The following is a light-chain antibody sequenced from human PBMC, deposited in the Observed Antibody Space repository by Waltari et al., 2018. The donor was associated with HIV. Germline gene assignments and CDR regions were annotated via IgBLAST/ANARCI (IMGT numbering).Light chain of an antibody. J-gene: IGKJ4*01. V-gene: IGKV3-11*01. CDR3: QQRYNWPLT. CDR2: DTS. Sequence: EIVFTQSPVTLSLSPGQRATLSCRASQSIASQLAWYQQKPGQSPRLLVYDTSNRATGIPARFSGSGSGTDFTLAISSLEPEDFAVYYCQQRYNWPLTFGGGTKVEIK. CDR1: QSIASQ.